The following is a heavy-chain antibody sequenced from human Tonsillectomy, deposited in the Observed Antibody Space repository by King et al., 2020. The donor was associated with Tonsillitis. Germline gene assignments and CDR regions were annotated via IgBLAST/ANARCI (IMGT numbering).Heavy chain of an antibody. CDR3: ARGTNNWDPAFAMDV. CDR1: GYTFTSYG. Sequence: VQLVESGAEVKKPGASVKVSCKTSGYTFTSYGISWVRQAPGQGLEWMGWISTYNGNTNYAQKLQGRVTMTTDTSTSTAYMELRGLRSDDTAVYYCARGTNNWDPAFAMDVWGQGTTVTVSS. J-gene: IGHJ6*02. CDR2: ISTYNGNT. V-gene: IGHV1-18*04. D-gene: IGHD1-1*01.